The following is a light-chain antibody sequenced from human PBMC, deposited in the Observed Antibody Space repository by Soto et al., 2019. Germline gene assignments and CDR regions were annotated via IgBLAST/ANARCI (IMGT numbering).Light chain of an antibody. Sequence: DIQMTQSPSILSASVGDRVTTTCRASQSISSWLAWYQQKPGKAPNLLIHKASHLESGVPSRFSGSGSGTEFTLTISSLQPGDFATYYCQHYNTYPWTFGQGTKVEIK. J-gene: IGKJ1*01. CDR2: KAS. V-gene: IGKV1-5*03. CDR3: QHYNTYPWT. CDR1: QSISSW.